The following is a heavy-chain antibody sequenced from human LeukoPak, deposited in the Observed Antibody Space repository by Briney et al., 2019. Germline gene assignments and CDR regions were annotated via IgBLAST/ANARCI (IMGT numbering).Heavy chain of an antibody. CDR3: AKGGNYYYYYGMDV. D-gene: IGHD1-26*01. V-gene: IGHV3-30*02. J-gene: IGHJ6*02. CDR2: IRYDGSNK. CDR1: GFTFSSYG. Sequence: RGSPRLSCAASGFTFSSYGMHWVRQAPGKGLEWVAFIRYDGSNKYYADSVKGRFTISRDNSKNTLYLQMNSLRAEDTAVYYCAKGGNYYYYYGMDVWGQGTTVTVSS.